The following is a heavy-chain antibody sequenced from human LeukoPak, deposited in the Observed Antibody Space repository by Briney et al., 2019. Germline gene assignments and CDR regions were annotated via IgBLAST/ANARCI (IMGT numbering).Heavy chain of an antibody. CDR1: GGSFSGYY. Sequence: NPSETLSLTCAVYGGSFSGYYWSWIRQPPGKGLEWIGEINHSGSTNYNPSLKSRVTISVDTSKNQFSLKLSSVTAADTAVYYCARRVSTMIVVVIGVFDYWGQGTLVTVSS. CDR3: ARRVSTMIVVVIGVFDY. V-gene: IGHV4-34*01. J-gene: IGHJ4*02. D-gene: IGHD3-22*01. CDR2: INHSGST.